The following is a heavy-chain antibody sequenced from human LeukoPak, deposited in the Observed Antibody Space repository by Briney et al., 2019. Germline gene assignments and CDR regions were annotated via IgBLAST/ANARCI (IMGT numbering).Heavy chain of an antibody. D-gene: IGHD2-15*01. J-gene: IGHJ4*02. Sequence: GSLRLSCAASGFTFSSYSMNWVRQAPGKGLEWVSSISSSSSYIYYADSVKGRFTISRDNAKNSLYLQMNSLRAEDTAVYYCARDYCSGGSCPLDYWGQGTLVTVSS. V-gene: IGHV3-21*01. CDR1: GFTFSSYS. CDR3: ARDYCSGGSCPLDY. CDR2: ISSSSSYI.